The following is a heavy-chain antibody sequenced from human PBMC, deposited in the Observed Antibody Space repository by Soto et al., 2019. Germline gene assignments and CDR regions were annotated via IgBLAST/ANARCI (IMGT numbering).Heavy chain of an antibody. J-gene: IGHJ6*02. CDR3: AKDRLLSDMGDGMDV. Sequence: QVRLVESGGGVVQPGRSLRLSCAASEFTFSSYGIHWVRQAPGKGLEWVAVISYDGTHQYYADSVKGRFTISRDNSKNPLYLQMNSLRVEDTALYYCAKDRLLSDMGDGMDVWGQGTAVTVSS. CDR1: EFTFSSYG. D-gene: IGHD2-15*01. V-gene: IGHV3-30*18. CDR2: ISYDGTHQ.